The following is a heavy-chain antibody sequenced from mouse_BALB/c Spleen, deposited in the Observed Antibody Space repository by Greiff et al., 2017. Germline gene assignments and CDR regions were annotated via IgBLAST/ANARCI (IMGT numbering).Heavy chain of an antibody. CDR3: ASGITTGFAY. CDR1: GYSITSDYA. J-gene: IGHJ3*01. CDR2: ISYSGST. D-gene: IGHD2-4*01. Sequence: VQLKESGPGLVKPSQSLSLTCTVTGYSITSDYAWNWIRQFPGNKLEWMGYISYSGSTSYNPSLKSRISITRDTSKNQFFLQLNSVTTEDTATYYCASGITTGFAYWGQGTLVTVSA. V-gene: IGHV3-2*02.